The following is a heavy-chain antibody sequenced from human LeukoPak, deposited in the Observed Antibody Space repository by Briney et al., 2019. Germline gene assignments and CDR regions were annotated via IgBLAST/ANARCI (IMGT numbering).Heavy chain of an antibody. Sequence: ASVKVSCKASGYTFTSYGISWVRRAPGQGLKWMGWISAYNGNTNQAQKFQGRVTMTTDTSTSTAYMELRSLRSDDTAVYYCARDGTRAYNWFDPWGQGTLVTVSS. V-gene: IGHV1-18*01. J-gene: IGHJ5*02. CDR3: ARDGTRAYNWFDP. CDR1: GYTFTSYG. CDR2: ISAYNGNT. D-gene: IGHD1-26*01.